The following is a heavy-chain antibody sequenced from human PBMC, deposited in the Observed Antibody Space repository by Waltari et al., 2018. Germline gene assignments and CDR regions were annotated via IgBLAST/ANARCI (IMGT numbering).Heavy chain of an antibody. D-gene: IGHD3-3*01. CDR2: IKQDGSEK. V-gene: IGHV3-7*01. J-gene: IGHJ6*03. CDR1: GFTFGSYW. CDR3: ARAFLYYYYYYYMDV. Sequence: EVQLVESGGGLVQPGGSLRLSCAASGFTFGSYWMSWVRQAPGKGLEWVANIKQDGSEKYYVDSVKGRFTISRDNAKNSLYLQMNSLRAEDTAVYYCARAFLYYYYYYYMDVWGKGTTVTVSS.